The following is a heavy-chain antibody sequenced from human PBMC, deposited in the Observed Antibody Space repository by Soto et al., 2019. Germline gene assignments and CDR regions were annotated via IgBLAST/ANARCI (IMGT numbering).Heavy chain of an antibody. D-gene: IGHD5-18*01. V-gene: IGHV3-74*01. J-gene: IGHJ6*01. Sequence: GGSLRLSCAASGFTFSSYWMHWVRQAPGKGLVWVSRINSDGSSTSYADSVKSRFTISRDNAKNTLYLQMNSLRAEDTAVYYSARERSYDDHDYYYYGMAVWGQGTTVTVSS. CDR1: GFTFSSYW. CDR2: INSDGSST. CDR3: ARERSYDDHDYYYYGMAV.